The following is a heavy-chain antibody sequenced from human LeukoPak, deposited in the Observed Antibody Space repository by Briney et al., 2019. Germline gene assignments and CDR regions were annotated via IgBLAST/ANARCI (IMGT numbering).Heavy chain of an antibody. CDR2: VFHSGST. CDR1: SGSISSRSFH. CDR3: ATLQWIGDLSFSWFDP. J-gene: IGHJ5*02. Sequence: SETLSLTCTVSSGSISSRSFHWGWIRQPPGKGLEWIGTVFHSGSTYYNPSLESRITISVDTSKNQFSLKLRSVTAADTALYFCATLQWIGDLSFSWFDPWGQGTLVTVFS. D-gene: IGHD3-10*01. V-gene: IGHV4-39*01.